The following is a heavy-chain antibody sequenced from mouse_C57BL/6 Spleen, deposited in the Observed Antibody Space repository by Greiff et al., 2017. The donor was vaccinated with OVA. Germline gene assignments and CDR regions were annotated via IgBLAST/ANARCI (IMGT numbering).Heavy chain of an antibody. Sequence: EVKLVESGGGLVKPGGSLKLSCAASGFTFSSYAMSWVRQTPEKRLEWVATISDGGSYTYYPANVKGRFTISRDNAKNNLYLQMSHLKSEDTAMDDCAREAGTWPWCAYWGQGTLVTVSA. D-gene: IGHD3-3*01. CDR1: GFTFSSYA. CDR2: ISDGGSYT. V-gene: IGHV5-4*01. J-gene: IGHJ3*01. CDR3: AREAGTWPWCAY.